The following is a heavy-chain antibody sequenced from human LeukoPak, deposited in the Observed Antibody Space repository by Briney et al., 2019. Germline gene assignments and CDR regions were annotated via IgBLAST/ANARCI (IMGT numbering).Heavy chain of an antibody. CDR2: IYYSGST. Sequence: PSETLSLTCTVSGGSVSNYCWSWIRQPPGKALEWIGYIYYSGSTNYNPSLKSRVTVSVERSKNQFSLKLSSVTAADTALYYCARVGHYGGNPLDYWGQGTLVTVSS. D-gene: IGHD4-23*01. J-gene: IGHJ4*02. CDR3: ARVGHYGGNPLDY. CDR1: GGSVSNYC. V-gene: IGHV4-59*02.